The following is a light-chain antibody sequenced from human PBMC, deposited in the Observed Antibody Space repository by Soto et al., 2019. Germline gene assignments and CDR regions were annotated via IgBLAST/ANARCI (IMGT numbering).Light chain of an antibody. Sequence: EIVLTQSPATLSLSPGDRATLSCRASQSVSSYFAWYQQKPGQAPRLLIYDASNRATGIPARFSGSGSGTDFTLTISSLEPEDFAVYYCQQRSNWASTFGGGTKVEIK. CDR1: QSVSSY. CDR3: QQRSNWAST. CDR2: DAS. V-gene: IGKV3-11*01. J-gene: IGKJ4*01.